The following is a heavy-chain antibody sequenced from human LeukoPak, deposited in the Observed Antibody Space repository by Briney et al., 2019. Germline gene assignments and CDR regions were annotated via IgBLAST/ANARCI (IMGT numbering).Heavy chain of an antibody. CDR2: IIPIFGTA. D-gene: IGHD6-13*01. Sequence: SVKVSCKASGGTFSSYAISWERQAPGQGLEWMGGIIPIFGTANYAQKFQGRVTITADESTSTAYMELSSLRSEDTAVYYCARGPPFSIAAAGYTLQNWFDPWGQGTLVTVSS. CDR3: ARGPPFSIAAAGYTLQNWFDP. CDR1: GGTFSSYA. J-gene: IGHJ5*02. V-gene: IGHV1-69*13.